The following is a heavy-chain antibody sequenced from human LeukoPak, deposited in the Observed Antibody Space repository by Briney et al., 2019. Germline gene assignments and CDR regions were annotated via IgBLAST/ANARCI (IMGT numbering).Heavy chain of an antibody. CDR3: ARAAFNWFDP. CDR1: GGSFSGYY. CDR2: INHSGST. D-gene: IGHD6-25*01. V-gene: IGHV4-34*01. J-gene: IGHJ5*02. Sequence: SETLSLTCAVYGGSFSGYYWSWIRQPPGKGLEWFGEINHSGSTNYNPSLKSRVTISVDRSKNQFSLKLSSVTAADTAVYYCARAAFNWFDPWGQGTLVTVSS.